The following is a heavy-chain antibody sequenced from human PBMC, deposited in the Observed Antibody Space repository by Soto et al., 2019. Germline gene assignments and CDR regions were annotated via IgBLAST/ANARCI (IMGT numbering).Heavy chain of an antibody. CDR3: AGGRTGGDY. D-gene: IGHD3-16*01. J-gene: IGHJ4*02. V-gene: IGHV3-30*03. CDR1: GFTFSSYG. CDR2: ISYDGSNK. Sequence: QVQLVESGGGVVQPGRSLRLSCAASGFTFSSYGMHWVRQAPGKGLEWVAVISYDGSNKYYADSVKGRFTISRDNSKNTLYLKMNSLRAEDTAVYYCAGGRTGGDYWGQGTLVTVSS.